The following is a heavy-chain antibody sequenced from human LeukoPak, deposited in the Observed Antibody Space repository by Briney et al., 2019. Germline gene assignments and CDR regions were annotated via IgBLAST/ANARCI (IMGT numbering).Heavy chain of an antibody. CDR3: ARDSGWWRFDF. CDR2: IKEDGSEK. J-gene: IGHJ4*02. CDR1: GFTFSSYA. Sequence: PGGSLRLSCAASGFTFSSYAMSWVRQAPGQGLEWVASIKEDGSEKHYVDSVKGRFTISRDNGKNSLYLQMNSLRAEDTAVYYCARDSGWWRFDFWGQGTLVTVSS. V-gene: IGHV3-7*03. D-gene: IGHD6-13*01.